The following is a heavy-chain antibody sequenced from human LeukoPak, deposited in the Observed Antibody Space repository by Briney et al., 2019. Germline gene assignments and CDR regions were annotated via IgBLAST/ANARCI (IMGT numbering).Heavy chain of an antibody. D-gene: IGHD6-13*01. CDR3: ARKGPIAATGPDY. CDR2: IYNSRDT. V-gene: IGHV4-59*01. Sequence: PSETLSLTCTVSGGSISSYYRSWIRQPPGKGLEWLGYIYNSRDTNYNPSLKSRVTFSADTSKNQFSLKLSSVTAADTAVYYCARKGPIAATGPDYWGQGTLVTVSS. CDR1: GGSISSYY. J-gene: IGHJ4*02.